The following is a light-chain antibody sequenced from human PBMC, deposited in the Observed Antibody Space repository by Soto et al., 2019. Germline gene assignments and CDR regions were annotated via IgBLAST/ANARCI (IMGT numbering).Light chain of an antibody. J-gene: IGLJ2*01. CDR1: SGHRSYD. Sequence: PVLTQSPSASASLGASVTLTGTLSSGHRSYDIAWNQQQPEKGPRYLMKLNSDGSHSKGDGIPDRFSGSSSGAERYLTISSLQSEDEADYYCQTWGSGTVVFGGGTKLTVL. V-gene: IGLV4-69*01. CDR2: LNSDGSH. CDR3: QTWGSGTVV.